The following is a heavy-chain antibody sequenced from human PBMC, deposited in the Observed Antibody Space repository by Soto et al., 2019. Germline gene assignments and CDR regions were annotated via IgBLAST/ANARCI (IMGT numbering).Heavy chain of an antibody. J-gene: IGHJ4*02. Sequence: HPGGSLRLSCAASGFTFSTYTMHWVRQAPGKGLEWVADISYDGINKYFADSVKGRFTISRDNSKNTLYLQMNSLRADDTAVYYCARGIWVATTASYYFDYWSQGTQVTVSS. CDR2: ISYDGINK. V-gene: IGHV3-30-3*01. CDR3: ARGIWVATTASYYFDY. CDR1: GFTFSTYT. D-gene: IGHD5-12*01.